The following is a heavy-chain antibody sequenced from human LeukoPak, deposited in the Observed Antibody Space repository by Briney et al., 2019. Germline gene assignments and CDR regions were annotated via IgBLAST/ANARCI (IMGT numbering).Heavy chain of an antibody. D-gene: IGHD1-26*01. CDR3: ARDKRGSLDY. V-gene: IGHV4-30-2*01. CDR2: IYHSGST. CDR1: GGSISSGGYY. J-gene: IGHJ4*02. Sequence: SETLSLTCTVSGGSISSGGYYWSWIRQPPGKGLEWIGYIYHSGSTYYNPSLKSRVTISVDRSKNQFSLKLSSVTAADTAVYYCARDKRGSLDYWGQGTLVTVSS.